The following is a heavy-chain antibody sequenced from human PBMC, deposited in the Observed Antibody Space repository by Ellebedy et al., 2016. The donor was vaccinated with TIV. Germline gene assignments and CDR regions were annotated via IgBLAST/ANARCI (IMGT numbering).Heavy chain of an antibody. CDR3: ARFRYTSAWHLGHNRLDC. CDR2: IYYSGSA. CDR1: GFIFNHYS. V-gene: IGHV4-38-2*01. D-gene: IGHD6-19*01. Sequence: MPGGSLRLSCAASGFIFNHYSMNWIRQPPGKGLEWIGRIYYSGSAYYNPSLKSRVTVSVDTSKNQFSLNLSSVTAADTAVYYCARFRYTSAWHLGHNRLDCWGQGTLVSVSS. J-gene: IGHJ4*02.